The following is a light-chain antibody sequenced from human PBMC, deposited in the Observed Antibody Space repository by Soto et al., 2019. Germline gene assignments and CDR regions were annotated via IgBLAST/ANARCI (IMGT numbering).Light chain of an antibody. J-gene: IGKJ5*01. CDR2: WAS. V-gene: IGKV4-1*01. CDR3: QQHYINPIT. Sequence: DILLTQSPYSLAVSLGERVTINCKSSQSVLYSAKNKNFLTWYQQKPGQPPKLLIYWASTRESGVPDRFTGSGSGTDFTLTINSLRAEDVAVYYCQQHYINPITFGQGTRLEIK. CDR1: QSVLYSAKNKNF.